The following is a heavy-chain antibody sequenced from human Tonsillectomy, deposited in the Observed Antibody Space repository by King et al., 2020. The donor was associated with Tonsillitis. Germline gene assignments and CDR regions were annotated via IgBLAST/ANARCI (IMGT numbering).Heavy chain of an antibody. CDR1: GCSISSVGYS. CDR3: ARTGGDYGDYDRTYGMGV. CDR2: IYHSGST. Sequence: LQLQESGSGLVKPSQTLSLTCAVSGCSISSVGYSWSWIRQPPGKGLEWIGYIYHSGSTYYNPSLKSRVTISVDRSKNQFSLKLSSVTAADTAVYYCARTGGDYGDYDRTYGMGVWGQGTPVTVSS. J-gene: IGHJ6*02. V-gene: IGHV4-30-2*01. D-gene: IGHD4-17*01.